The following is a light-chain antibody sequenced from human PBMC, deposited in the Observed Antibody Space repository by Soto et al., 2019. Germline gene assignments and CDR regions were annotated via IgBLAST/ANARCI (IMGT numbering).Light chain of an antibody. CDR1: SSDVGGYNY. CDR2: DVR. CDR3: SSYTSSTTRRL. Sequence: QSALTQPASVSGSPGQSITISCTGTSSDVGGYNYVSWYQHHPGKAPKLMIYDVRNRPSGVSNRFSGSKSGNTASLTISGLQAGDEADYYCSSYTSSTTRRLFGGGTKLTVL. V-gene: IGLV2-14*03. J-gene: IGLJ2*01.